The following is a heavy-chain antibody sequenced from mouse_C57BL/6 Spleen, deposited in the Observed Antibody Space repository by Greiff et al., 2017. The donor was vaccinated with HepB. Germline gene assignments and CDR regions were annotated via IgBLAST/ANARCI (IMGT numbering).Heavy chain of an antibody. CDR2: INPYNGGT. CDR3: ARDYYDSFAY. D-gene: IGHD2-4*01. J-gene: IGHJ3*01. Sequence: EVQLQQSGPVLVKPGASVKMSCKASGYTFTDYYMNWVKQSHGKSLEWIGVINPYNGGTSYNQKFKGKATLTVDKSSSTAYMELNSLTSEDSAVYYCARDYYDSFAYWGQGTLVTVSA. V-gene: IGHV1-19*01. CDR1: GYTFTDYY.